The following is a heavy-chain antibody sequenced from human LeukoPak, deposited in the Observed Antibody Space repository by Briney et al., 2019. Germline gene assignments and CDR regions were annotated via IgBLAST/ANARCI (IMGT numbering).Heavy chain of an antibody. J-gene: IGHJ5*02. Sequence: PGGSLRLSCSASGFTFSTYAMSWVRQAPGKGLEWVSGISGSGGSTYYADSVKGRFTISRDNSKNTLYLQTNSLRAEDTAVYYCAKEHDYAAHFDWFDPWGQGTLVAVSS. CDR2: ISGSGGST. CDR1: GFTFSTYA. CDR3: AKEHDYAAHFDWFDP. D-gene: IGHD3-16*01. V-gene: IGHV3-23*01.